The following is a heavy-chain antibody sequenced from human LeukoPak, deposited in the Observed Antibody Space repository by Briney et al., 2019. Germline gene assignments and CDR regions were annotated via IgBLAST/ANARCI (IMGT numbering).Heavy chain of an antibody. CDR3: ARDSLGVALRVPNDY. V-gene: IGHV1-18*01. CDR2: ISAYNGNT. D-gene: IGHD3-3*01. Sequence: ASVKVSCKASGYTFTSYGISWVRQAPGQGLEWMGWISAYNGNTNYAQKLQGRVTMTTDTSTSTAYMELRSPRSDDTAVYYCARDSLGVALRVPNDYWGQGTLVTVSS. J-gene: IGHJ4*02. CDR1: GYTFTSYG.